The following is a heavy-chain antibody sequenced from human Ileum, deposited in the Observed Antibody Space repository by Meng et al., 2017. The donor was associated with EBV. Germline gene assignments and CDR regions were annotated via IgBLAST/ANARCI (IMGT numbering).Heavy chain of an antibody. CDR3: ARGQKGYFDL. Sequence: QWQLQESAPGLVKPSQTLSLTCTVSGGSISSSNYYGSWIRQPPGKGLEWSGHIYNSGSTYYNPSLKSRITISVDTSKNQFSLKLSSVTAADTAVYYCARGQKGYFDLWGRGTLVTVSS. V-gene: IGHV4-30-4*01. CDR2: IYNSGST. J-gene: IGHJ2*01. CDR1: GGSISSSNYY.